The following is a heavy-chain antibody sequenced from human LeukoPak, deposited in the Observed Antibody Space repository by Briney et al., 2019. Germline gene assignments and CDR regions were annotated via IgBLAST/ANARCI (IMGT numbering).Heavy chain of an antibody. CDR1: GYSFTSYW. Sequence: PGASLNICCEGSGYSFTSYWIGWVRHMPGKGLEWMGIIYPGDSDTSSSLSCQGHVTIAADKYISAPSLQWSTLKASDTAMYYCARHFVEWELQGSFDYWGQGTLVTVSS. J-gene: IGHJ4*02. D-gene: IGHD1-26*01. CDR2: IYPGDSDT. V-gene: IGHV5-51*01. CDR3: ARHFVEWELQGSFDY.